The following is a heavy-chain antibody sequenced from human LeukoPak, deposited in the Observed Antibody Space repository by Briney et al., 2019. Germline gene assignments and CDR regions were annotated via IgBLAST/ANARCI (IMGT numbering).Heavy chain of an antibody. CDR3: ARDSVGDIVVVVAAHAFDI. CDR2: IIPILGIA. CDR1: GGTFSSYA. J-gene: IGHJ3*02. V-gene: IGHV1-69*04. Sequence: SVTVSCKASGGTFSSYAISWVRQAPGQGLEWMGRIIPILGIANYAQKFQGRVTITADKSTSTAYMELSSLRSEDTAVYYCARDSVGDIVVVVAAHAFDIWGQGTMVTVSS. D-gene: IGHD2-15*01.